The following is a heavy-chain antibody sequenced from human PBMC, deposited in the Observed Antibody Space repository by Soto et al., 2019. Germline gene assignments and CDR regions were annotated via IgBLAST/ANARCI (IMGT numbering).Heavy chain of an antibody. CDR1: GFTFTNYA. V-gene: IGHV3-23*01. D-gene: IGHD2-15*01. CDR2: VSSGGST. Sequence: PLGSLRLSCAASGFTFTNYAMGWVRQAPGKGLEWVSVVSSGGSTYYADSVTGRFTVSRDNSKNTLSLQMNSLRAEDTAVYYCAKRRGAGSHFDYWGQGALVTVSS. CDR3: AKRRGAGSHFDY. J-gene: IGHJ4*02.